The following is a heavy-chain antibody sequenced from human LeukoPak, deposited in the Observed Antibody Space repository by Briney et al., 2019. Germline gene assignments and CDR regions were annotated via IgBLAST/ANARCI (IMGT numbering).Heavy chain of an antibody. Sequence: SETLSLTCAVYGGSFSGYYWSWIRQPPGKGLEWIGEINLSGSTNYNPSLKSRVTISVDTSKNQFSLKLSSVTAADTAVYYCATQLVVPLGRVRSPYYYYMDVWGKGTTVTVSS. CDR3: ATQLVVPLGRVRSPYYYYMDV. CDR2: INLSGST. V-gene: IGHV4-34*01. CDR1: GGSFSGYY. D-gene: IGHD6-6*01. J-gene: IGHJ6*03.